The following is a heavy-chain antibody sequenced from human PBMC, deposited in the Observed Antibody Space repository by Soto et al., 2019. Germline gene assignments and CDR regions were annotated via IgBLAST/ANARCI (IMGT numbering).Heavy chain of an antibody. D-gene: IGHD1-26*01. V-gene: IGHV1-69*01. CDR1: GGTFSSYS. CDR3: ARDGGRHSGGIDY. J-gene: IGHJ4*02. Sequence: QVQLVQSGAEVKKPGSSVKVSCKASGGTFSSYSINWVRQAPGQGLEWMGEIIPIFGTANYAQKFQGRDTITADESTSTAYMELSSLRSEDTAVYYCARDGGRHSGGIDYWDQGTLVTVSS. CDR2: IIPIFGTA.